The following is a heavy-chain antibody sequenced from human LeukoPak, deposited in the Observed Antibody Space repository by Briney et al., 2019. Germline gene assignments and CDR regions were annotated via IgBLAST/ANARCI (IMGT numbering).Heavy chain of an antibody. V-gene: IGHV1-2*02. Sequence: ASVKVPCKASGYTFTGYYMHWVRQAPGQGLEWMGWINPNSGGTNYAQKFQGRVTMTRDTSVSTAYMELSRLRSDDTAVYYCARDAGYYYDSSGYYHIYYFDYWGQGTLVTVSS. CDR2: INPNSGGT. D-gene: IGHD3-22*01. CDR3: ARDAGYYYDSSGYYHIYYFDY. CDR1: GYTFTGYY. J-gene: IGHJ4*02.